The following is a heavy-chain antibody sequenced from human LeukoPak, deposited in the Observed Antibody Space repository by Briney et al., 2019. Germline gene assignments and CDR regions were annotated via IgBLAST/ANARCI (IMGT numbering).Heavy chain of an antibody. D-gene: IGHD3-16*01. CDR2: IIPIFGTA. V-gene: IGHV1-69*13. CDR1: GGTFSSYA. Sequence: ASVKVSCKASGGTFSSYAISWVRQAPGQGLEWMGGIIPIFGTANYAQKFQGRVTITADESTSTAYVELSSLRSEDTAVYYCARVPLGGALPFDYWGQGTLVTVSS. CDR3: ARVPLGGALPFDY. J-gene: IGHJ4*02.